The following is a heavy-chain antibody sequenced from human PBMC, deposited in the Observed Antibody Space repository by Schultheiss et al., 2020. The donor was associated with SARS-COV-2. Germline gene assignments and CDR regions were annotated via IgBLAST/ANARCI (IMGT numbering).Heavy chain of an antibody. J-gene: IGHJ3*02. V-gene: IGHV1-18*01. CDR2: ISAYNGNT. D-gene: IGHD5-12*01. CDR1: GYTFTSYG. Sequence: ASVKVSCKASGYTFTSYGISWVRQAPGQGLEWMGWISAYNGNTNYAQKLQGRVTMTTDTSTSTAYMELRSLRSDDTAVYYCARDTLDIVATDGDAFDIWGQGTMVTVSS. CDR3: ARDTLDIVATDGDAFDI.